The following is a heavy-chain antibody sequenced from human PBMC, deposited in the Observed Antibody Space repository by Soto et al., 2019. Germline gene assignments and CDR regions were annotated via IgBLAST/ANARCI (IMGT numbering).Heavy chain of an antibody. D-gene: IGHD2-21*02. Sequence: QVQLVQSGAEVKKPGSSVKVSCKASGGTFSSYTISWVRQAPGQGLEWMGRIIPILGIANYAQKFQGRVTITADKATSTAYMELSSLRSEDKAVYYCARDLAYCGGDCYPDYWGQGTLVTVSS. CDR2: IIPILGIA. CDR3: ARDLAYCGGDCYPDY. J-gene: IGHJ4*02. V-gene: IGHV1-69*08. CDR1: GGTFSSYT.